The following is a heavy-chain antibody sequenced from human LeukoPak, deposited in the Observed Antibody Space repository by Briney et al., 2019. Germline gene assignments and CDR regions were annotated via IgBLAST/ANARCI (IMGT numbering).Heavy chain of an antibody. D-gene: IGHD5-24*01. J-gene: IGHJ4*02. CDR2: ISYDGSNK. CDR3: AKGWEMAPSKPFEDY. CDR1: GFTFSSYG. Sequence: PGRSLRLSCAASGFTFSSYGMHWVRQAPGKGLEWVAAISYDGSNKYYADSVKGRFTISRDNSKNTLYLQMNSLRAEDTAVYYCAKGWEMAPSKPFEDYWGQGTLVTVSS. V-gene: IGHV3-30*18.